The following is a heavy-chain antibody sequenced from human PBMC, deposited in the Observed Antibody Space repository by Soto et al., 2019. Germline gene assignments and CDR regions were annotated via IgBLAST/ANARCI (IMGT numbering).Heavy chain of an antibody. J-gene: IGHJ6*02. CDR3: VRDMGADYYYYGMDV. Sequence: PGGSLRLSCAAAGFTFDDYAMHWVRQPPGTGLEWVAGTSWNSERMGYADSVRGRFTISRDNAKNSLYLQMNSLRAEDTALYYCVRDMGADYYYYGMDVWGQGTSVTVSS. CDR2: TSWNSERM. D-gene: IGHD3-16*01. V-gene: IGHV3-9*01. CDR1: GFTFDDYA.